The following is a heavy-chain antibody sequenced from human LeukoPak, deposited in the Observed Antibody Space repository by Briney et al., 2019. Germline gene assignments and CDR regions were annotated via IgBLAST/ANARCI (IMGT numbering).Heavy chain of an antibody. J-gene: IGHJ4*02. CDR2: IYYSGST. Sequence: SETLSLTCTVSGGSISSGSYYWSWIRQPAGKGLEWIGYIYYSGSTNYNPSLKSRVTISVDTSKNQFALKLSSVTAADTAVYYCASGIRGYLNYWGQGTLVTVSS. D-gene: IGHD5-18*01. CDR3: ASGIRGYLNY. CDR1: GGSISSGSYY. V-gene: IGHV4-61*10.